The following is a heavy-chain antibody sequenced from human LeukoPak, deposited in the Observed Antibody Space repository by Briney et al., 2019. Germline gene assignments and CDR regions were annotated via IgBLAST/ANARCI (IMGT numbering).Heavy chain of an antibody. D-gene: IGHD1/OR15-1a*01. Sequence: GRSLRLSCAASGFTFSSYGMHWVRQAPGKGLEWVAVIWYDGSNKYYADSVKGRFTISRDNSKNTLYLQMNSLRAEDTAVYYCARDGVTGTDYYYGMDVWGQGTTVTVSS. CDR3: ARDGVTGTDYYYGMDV. J-gene: IGHJ6*02. V-gene: IGHV3-33*01. CDR1: GFTFSSYG. CDR2: IWYDGSNK.